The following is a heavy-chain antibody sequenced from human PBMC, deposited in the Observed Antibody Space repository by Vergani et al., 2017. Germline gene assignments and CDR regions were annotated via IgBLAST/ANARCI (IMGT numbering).Heavy chain of an antibody. J-gene: IGHJ4*02. V-gene: IGHV3-11*06. CDR2: ISSSSSYI. Sequence: QVQLVESGGGLVKPGGSLRLSCAASGFTFSDYYMSWIRQAPGKGLEWVSYISSSSSYIYYADSVKGRFTISRDNAKNSLYLQMNSLRAEDTAVYYCARRRGGVYYYDSSGYYYFDYWGQGTLVTVSS. CDR1: GFTFSDYY. CDR3: ARRRGGVYYYDSSGYYYFDY. D-gene: IGHD3-22*01.